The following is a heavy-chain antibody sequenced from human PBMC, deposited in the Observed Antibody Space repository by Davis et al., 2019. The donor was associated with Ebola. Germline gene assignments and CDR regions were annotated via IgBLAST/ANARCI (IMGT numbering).Heavy chain of an antibody. CDR2: IKSRRDGGTT. CDR3: TTDRGIAIRPLFDS. D-gene: IGHD6-13*01. CDR1: GFTFSTYA. V-gene: IGHV3-15*01. J-gene: IGHJ4*02. Sequence: GGSLRLSCAASGFTFSTYAMGWVRQAPGKGLEWVARIKSRRDGGTTDHAAPVRGRFSISRDESRNTVYLQMNSLRIEDTAVYFCTTDRGIAIRPLFDSWGQGTLVTVSS.